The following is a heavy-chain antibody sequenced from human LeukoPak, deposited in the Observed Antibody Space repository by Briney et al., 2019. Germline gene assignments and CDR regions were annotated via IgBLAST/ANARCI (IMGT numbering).Heavy chain of an antibody. CDR2: IYYSGST. J-gene: IGHJ4*02. Sequence: SETLSLTCTVSGGSISSYYWSWIRQPPGKGLEWIGYIYYSGSTNYNPSLKSRVTISVDTSKNQFSLKLSSVTAADTAVYYCARDVGDGYNYGYWGQGTLVTVSS. CDR3: ARDVGDGYNYGY. D-gene: IGHD5-24*01. V-gene: IGHV4-59*01. CDR1: GGSISSYY.